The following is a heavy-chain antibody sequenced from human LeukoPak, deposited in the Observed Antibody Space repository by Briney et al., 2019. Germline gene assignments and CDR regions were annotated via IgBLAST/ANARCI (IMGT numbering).Heavy chain of an antibody. V-gene: IGHV4-59*01. CDR3: ARDNGKSSRYYFDY. Sequence: TSETLSLTCTVSGGSISSYCWSWIRQPPGKGLEWIGYIYYSGSTNYNPSLKSRVTISVDTSKNQFSLKLSSVTAADTAVYYCARDNGKSSRYYFDYWGQGTLVTVSS. CDR2: IYYSGST. D-gene: IGHD2-8*01. J-gene: IGHJ4*02. CDR1: GGSISSYC.